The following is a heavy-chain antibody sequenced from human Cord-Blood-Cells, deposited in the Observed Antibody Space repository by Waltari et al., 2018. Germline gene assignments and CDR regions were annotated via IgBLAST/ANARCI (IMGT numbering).Heavy chain of an antibody. CDR1: GGSISSSSYS. CDR2: IYYSGST. J-gene: IGHJ4*02. V-gene: IGHV4-39*01. CDR3: ARRSIAAAGTDY. D-gene: IGHD6-13*01. Sequence: QLQLQESGPGLVKPSETLSLTCTVSGGSISSSSYSWGWIRQTPGKGLEWIGSIYYSGSTYYNPSLKSRVTISVDTSKNQFSLKLSSVTAADTAVYYCARRSIAAAGTDYWGQGTLVTVSS.